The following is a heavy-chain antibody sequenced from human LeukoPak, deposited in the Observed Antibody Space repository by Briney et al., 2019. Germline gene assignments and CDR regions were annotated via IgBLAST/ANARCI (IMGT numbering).Heavy chain of an antibody. V-gene: IGHV3-9*01. D-gene: IGHD3-3*01. Sequence: PGGSLRLSCAASGFTFDDYAMHWVRQAPGKGLEWVSGISWNSGGIGYADSVKGRFTISRDNAKNSLYLQMNSLRAEDTAVYYCARDSITIFGVHYYYYGMDVWGQGTTVTVSS. CDR2: ISWNSGGI. CDR1: GFTFDDYA. J-gene: IGHJ6*02. CDR3: ARDSITIFGVHYYYYGMDV.